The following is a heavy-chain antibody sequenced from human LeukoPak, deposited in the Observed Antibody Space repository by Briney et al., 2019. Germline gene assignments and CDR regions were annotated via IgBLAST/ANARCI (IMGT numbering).Heavy chain of an antibody. D-gene: IGHD1-26*01. CDR2: ISGRGDKT. CDR3: AKGIQWELPLEY. Sequence: PGGSLRLSCAASGFTFRNYAMSWVRQAPGKGLGLGSVISGRGDKTYYAGSAKGRFTISRDNSKNTLYLQMNSLRDVDTAIYYCAKGIQWELPLEYWGQGTLVTVSS. V-gene: IGHV3-23*01. CDR1: GFTFRNYA. J-gene: IGHJ4*02.